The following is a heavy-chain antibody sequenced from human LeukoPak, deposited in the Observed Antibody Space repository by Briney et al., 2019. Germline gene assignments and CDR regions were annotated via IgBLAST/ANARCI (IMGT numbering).Heavy chain of an antibody. Sequence: PGGSLRLSCAASGFTFSSYAVSWVRQAPGKGLEWVSAISGSGGSTYYADSVKGRFTISRDNSKNTLYLQMNSLRAEDTAVYYCAKDPEDSSGYYYSVWFDPWGQGTLVTVSS. D-gene: IGHD3-22*01. CDR1: GFTFSSYA. J-gene: IGHJ5*02. CDR3: AKDPEDSSGYYYSVWFDP. V-gene: IGHV3-23*01. CDR2: ISGSGGST.